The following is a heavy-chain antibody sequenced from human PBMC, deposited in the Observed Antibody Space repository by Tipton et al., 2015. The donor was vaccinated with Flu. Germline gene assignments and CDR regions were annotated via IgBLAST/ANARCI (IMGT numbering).Heavy chain of an antibody. CDR2: IYPGDSES. J-gene: IGHJ4*02. CDR1: GYTFTSYW. D-gene: IGHD4-11*01. Sequence: QLVQSGAVVKKPGESLKISCKASGYTFTSYWIAWVRQMPGKGLEWMGVIYPGDSESRYSPSFQGQVSMSADKSINTAYLQWSSLRASDTAVYYCATPRAYSNYSDWGQGTLVTVSS. V-gene: IGHV5-51*01. CDR3: ATPRAYSNYSD.